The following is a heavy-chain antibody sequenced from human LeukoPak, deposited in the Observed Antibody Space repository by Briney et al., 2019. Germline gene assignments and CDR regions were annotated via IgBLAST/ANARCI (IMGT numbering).Heavy chain of an antibody. CDR3: ARAGDGITFGGVIVP. CDR1: GYTFTSYD. Sequence: ASVKVSRKASGYTFTSYDINWVRQATGQGLEWMGWMNPNSGNTGYAQKFQGRVTMTRNTSISTAYMELSSLRSEDTAVYYCARAGDGITFGGVIVPWGQGTLVTVSS. CDR2: MNPNSGNT. J-gene: IGHJ5*02. V-gene: IGHV1-8*01. D-gene: IGHD3-16*01.